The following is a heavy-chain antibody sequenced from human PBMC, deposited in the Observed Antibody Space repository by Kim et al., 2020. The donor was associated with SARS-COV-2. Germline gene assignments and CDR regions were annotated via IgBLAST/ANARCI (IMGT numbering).Heavy chain of an antibody. V-gene: IGHV3-48*03. CDR3: TRDVSGCFDY. J-gene: IGHJ4*02. D-gene: IGHD3-10*01. CDR2: TT. Sequence: TTYYADSVKGRFTLSRDNARNSFYLQMSSLRAEDTGVYYCTRDVSGCFDYWGQGTQVTASS.